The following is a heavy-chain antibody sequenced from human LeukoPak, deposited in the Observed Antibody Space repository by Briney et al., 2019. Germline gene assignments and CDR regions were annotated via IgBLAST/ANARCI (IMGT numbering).Heavy chain of an antibody. CDR2: INPSGGST. J-gene: IGHJ4*02. V-gene: IGHV1-46*01. CDR3: ARDHRLGNFDY. CDR1: GYTFTSYY. D-gene: IGHD6-19*01. Sequence: GASVKVSCKASGYTFTSYYVHWVRQAPGQGLEWMGIINPSGGSTSYAQKFQGRVTMTRDTSTSTVYMELSSLRSEDTAVYYCARDHRLGNFDYWGQGTLVTVSS.